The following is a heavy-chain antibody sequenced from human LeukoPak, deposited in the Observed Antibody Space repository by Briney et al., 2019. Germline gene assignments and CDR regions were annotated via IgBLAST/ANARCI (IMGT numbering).Heavy chain of an antibody. CDR3: ARDKDWAFDY. V-gene: IGHV3-48*04. D-gene: IGHD3/OR15-3a*01. CDR2: ISIDSHSM. CDR1: GFTFSSYA. Sequence: GGSLRLSCAASGFTFSSYAMSWVRQAPGKGLEWVSYISIDSHSMHYADSVKGRFTISRDTAKNSLYLQMNSLRAEDTAVYFCARDKDWAFDYWGQGTLVTVSS. J-gene: IGHJ4*02.